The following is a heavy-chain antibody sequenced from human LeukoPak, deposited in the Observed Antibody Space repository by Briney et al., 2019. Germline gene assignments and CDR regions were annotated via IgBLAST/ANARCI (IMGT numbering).Heavy chain of an antibody. V-gene: IGHV1-46*01. D-gene: IGHD1-26*01. J-gene: IGHJ5*02. CDR1: GYTFTNYY. CDR3: ARDVSTLVGATSYWFDR. Sequence: GASVKVSCKASGYTFTNYYMHWVRQAPGQGLELMGIINPSGGNTIYGQKFQGRVTMTRDTSTSAVYMELSSLRSEDTAVYYCARDVSTLVGATSYWFDRWGQGTLVTVSS. CDR2: INPSGGNT.